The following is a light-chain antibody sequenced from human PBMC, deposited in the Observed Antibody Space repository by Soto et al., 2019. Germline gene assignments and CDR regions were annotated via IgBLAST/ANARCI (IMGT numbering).Light chain of an antibody. J-gene: IGKJ4*01. CDR1: QSVSSY. V-gene: IGKV3-11*01. Sequence: IVLTQSPATLSLSPGERDTLSCRASQSVSSYLAWYQQKPGQAPRLLIYDASNRATGIPARFSGSGSGTDFTLTISSLEPEDFAVYYCQQRSNWPFTFGGGTKVDIK. CDR3: QQRSNWPFT. CDR2: DAS.